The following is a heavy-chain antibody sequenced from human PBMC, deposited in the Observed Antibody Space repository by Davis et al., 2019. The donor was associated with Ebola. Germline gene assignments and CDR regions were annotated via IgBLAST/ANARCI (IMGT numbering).Heavy chain of an antibody. CDR2: IYPGDSDT. CDR1: GYSFTSYW. D-gene: IGHD4-17*01. V-gene: IGHV5-51*01. CDR3: VRAGSRYYGDDAFDF. J-gene: IGHJ3*01. Sequence: KVSCKGSGYSFTSYWIVWVRQMPGKGLEWMGIIYPGDSDTRYSPSFQGQVTISADKSISTAYLQWSSLKASDTAMYYCVRAGSRYYGDDAFDFWGQGTMVTVSS.